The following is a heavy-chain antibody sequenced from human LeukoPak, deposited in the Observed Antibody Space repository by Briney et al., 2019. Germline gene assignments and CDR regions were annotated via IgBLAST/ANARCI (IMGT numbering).Heavy chain of an antibody. CDR1: GYTFTGYY. Sequence: ASVKVSCKASGYTFTGYYIHWVRQAPGQGLEWMGWINPNSGGTNYAQKFQGRVTMTRDTSISTAYMELSRVRSDDTAVYYCARVGATGTTSPFDYWGQGTLVTVSS. J-gene: IGHJ4*02. D-gene: IGHD1-1*01. CDR2: INPNSGGT. V-gene: IGHV1-2*02. CDR3: ARVGATGTTSPFDY.